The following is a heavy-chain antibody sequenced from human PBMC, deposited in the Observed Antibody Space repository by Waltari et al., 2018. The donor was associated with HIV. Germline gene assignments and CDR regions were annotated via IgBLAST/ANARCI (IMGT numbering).Heavy chain of an antibody. J-gene: IGHJ6*02. Sequence: VQLVESGGGLVQPGGSLRLYCAAHGFSARSNSMSCVRQAPGKGLEWVSVIYSGGSTYYADSVKGRFTISRDNSKNTLYLQMNSLRAEDTAVYYCASIAYCGGDCYPRGMDVWGQGTTVTVSS. D-gene: IGHD2-21*02. CDR1: GFSARSNS. V-gene: IGHV3-66*01. CDR3: ASIAYCGGDCYPRGMDV. CDR2: IYSGGST.